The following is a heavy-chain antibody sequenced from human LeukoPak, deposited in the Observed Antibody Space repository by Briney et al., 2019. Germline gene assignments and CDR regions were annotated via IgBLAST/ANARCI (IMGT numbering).Heavy chain of an antibody. CDR3: ARFALWDCSSTSCPDY. CDR2: IYSGGST. V-gene: IGHV3-53*01. Sequence: GGSLRLFCAASGFTVSSNYMSWVRQAPGKGLEWVSVIYSGGSTYYADSVKGRFTISRDNSKNTLYLQMNSLRAEDTAVYYCARFALWDCSSTSCPDYWGQGNLVTVSS. J-gene: IGHJ4*02. D-gene: IGHD2-2*01. CDR1: GFTVSSNY.